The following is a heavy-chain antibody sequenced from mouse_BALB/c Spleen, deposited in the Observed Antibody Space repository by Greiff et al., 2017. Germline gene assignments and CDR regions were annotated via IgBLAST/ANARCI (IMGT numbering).Heavy chain of an antibody. V-gene: IGHV1-7*01. J-gene: IGHJ4*01. Sequence: VQLVESGAELAKPGASVKMSCKASGYTFTSYWMHWVKQRPGQGLEWIGYINPSTGYTEYNQKFKDKATLTADKSSSTAYMQLSSLTSEDSAVYYCARNYGREAMDYWGQGTSVTVSS. CDR3: ARNYGREAMDY. CDR1: GYTFTSYW. D-gene: IGHD1-1*01. CDR2: INPSTGYT.